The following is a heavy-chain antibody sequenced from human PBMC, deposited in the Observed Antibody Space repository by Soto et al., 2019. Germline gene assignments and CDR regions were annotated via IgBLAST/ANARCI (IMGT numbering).Heavy chain of an antibody. J-gene: IGHJ4*02. D-gene: IGHD4-17*01. CDR3: ARADYGDYVFVY. CDR2: ISAYNGNT. V-gene: IGHV1-18*01. CDR1: GYTFTSYG. Sequence: ASVKVSCKASGYTFTSYGISWVRQAPGQGLEWMGWISAYNGNTNYAQKLQGRVTMTTDTSTSTAYMELRSLRSDDTAMYYCARADYGDYVFVYWGQGTLVTVSS.